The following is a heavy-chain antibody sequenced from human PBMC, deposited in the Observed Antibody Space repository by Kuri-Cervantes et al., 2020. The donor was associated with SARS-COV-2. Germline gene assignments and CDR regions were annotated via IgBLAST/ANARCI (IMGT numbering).Heavy chain of an antibody. CDR2: LNPNTGGT. Sequence: ASVKVSCKASGYALTDYYIHWVRQAPGQGLEWMGWLNPNTGGTNYAQKFQGWVTMTRDTSLTTAYMELTRLTSDDSAVYFCARGEAARGLMVVLGWRGAGRLDFWGQGTLVTDSS. V-gene: IGHV1-2*04. CDR3: ARGEAARGLMVVLGWRGAGRLDF. J-gene: IGHJ4*02. D-gene: IGHD3-10*01. CDR1: GYALTDYY.